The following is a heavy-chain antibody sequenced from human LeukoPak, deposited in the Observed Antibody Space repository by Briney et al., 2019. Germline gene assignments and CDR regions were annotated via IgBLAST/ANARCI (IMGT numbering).Heavy chain of an antibody. D-gene: IGHD3-10*01. CDR3: AREFDRNWFAP. CDR1: GFTFSSYG. J-gene: IGHJ5*02. CDR2: IWYDGSNK. Sequence: GGSLRLSCAASGFTFSSYGMHWVRQAPDKGLEWVAVIWYDGSNKYYADSVKGRFTISRDNSKNTLYLQMNSLRAEDTAVYYCAREFDRNWFAPWGQGTLVTVSS. V-gene: IGHV3-33*01.